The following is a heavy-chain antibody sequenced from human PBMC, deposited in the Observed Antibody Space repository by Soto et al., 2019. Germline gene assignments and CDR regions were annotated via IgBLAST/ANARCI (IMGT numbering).Heavy chain of an antibody. CDR3: AKNQGVELVPLATVDWFDP. D-gene: IGHD1-26*01. J-gene: IGHJ5*02. CDR1: GFIFENFG. CDR2: ISGSGFKK. V-gene: IGHV3-23*01. Sequence: GGSLRLSCAASGFIFENFGMSWVRQAPGEGLEWISSISGSGFKKYYADSVKGRFTISRDNSKSTVYLELNNLSAEDTAVYHCAKNQGVELVPLATVDWFDPWGQGSVVTVSS.